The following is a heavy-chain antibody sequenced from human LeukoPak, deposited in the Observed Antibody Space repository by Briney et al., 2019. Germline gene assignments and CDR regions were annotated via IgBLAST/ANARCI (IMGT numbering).Heavy chain of an antibody. V-gene: IGHV4/OR15-8*01. CDR2: IHHSGNT. Sequence: SETLSLTCVVSGGSSISSGYWWSWVRQPPETGLEWIGEIHHSGNTNFNPSLKSRVTISVDTSKNQFSLKLSSVTAADTAVYYCARDLVLGPEILYYFDYWGQGTLVTVSS. D-gene: IGHD3-10*02. J-gene: IGHJ4*02. CDR3: ARDLVLGPEILYYFDY. CDR1: GGSSISSGYW.